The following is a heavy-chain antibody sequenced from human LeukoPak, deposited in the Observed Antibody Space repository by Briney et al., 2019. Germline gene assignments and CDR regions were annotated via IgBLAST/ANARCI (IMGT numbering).Heavy chain of an antibody. CDR3: AKVRSGTYSDFDY. J-gene: IGHJ4*02. Sequence: GGSLRLSCAASGFTFSSYAMSLVRQAPGKGLEWVSTISGSGASTYYAGSVKGRVTISRDNSKNTLYLQLNSLRAEDTAVYYCAKVRSGTYSDFDYWGQGTLVTVSS. D-gene: IGHD1-26*01. CDR2: ISGSGAST. V-gene: IGHV3-23*01. CDR1: GFTFSSYA.